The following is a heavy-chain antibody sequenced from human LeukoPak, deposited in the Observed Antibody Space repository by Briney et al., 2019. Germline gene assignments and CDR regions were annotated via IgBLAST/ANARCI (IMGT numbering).Heavy chain of an antibody. V-gene: IGHV3-9*01. CDR2: ISWSSGSI. D-gene: IGHD6-19*01. J-gene: IGHJ3*02. CDR1: GFSFDDYA. Sequence: GRSLRLSCAASGFSFDDYAMHWVRQGPGKGLEWVSGISWSSGSIGYADSVKGRFTISRDNAKSSLHLQMNSLRAEDTALYYCAKDIGYSSGWTPDGVFDIWGQGTMVPVSS. CDR3: AKDIGYSSGWTPDGVFDI.